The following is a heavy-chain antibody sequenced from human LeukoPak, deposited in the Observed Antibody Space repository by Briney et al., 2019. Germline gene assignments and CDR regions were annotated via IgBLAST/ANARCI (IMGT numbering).Heavy chain of an antibody. CDR3: ARDVAAVAALDY. J-gene: IGHJ4*02. Sequence: PGGSLRLSCAASGVTFSSYGMHWVRQAPGKGLEWVAVIWYDGSNKYYADSVKGRFTISRDNSKNTLYLQMNSLRAEDTAVYYCARDVAAVAALDYWGQGTLVTVSS. CDR2: IWYDGSNK. CDR1: GVTFSSYG. D-gene: IGHD6-19*01. V-gene: IGHV3-33*01.